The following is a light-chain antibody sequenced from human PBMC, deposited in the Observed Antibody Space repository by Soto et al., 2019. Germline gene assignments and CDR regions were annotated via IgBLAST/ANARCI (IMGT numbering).Light chain of an antibody. CDR3: QQYGRSPPS. Sequence: EIVLTQSPGTLSLSPGERATLSCRASQSVSKNFLAWYQQKPGQAPRLLISGASNRATGIPDRFSGSGSGTDFSLSIDRLEPEDLAVYCCQQYGRSPPSFGGGTKLAIK. V-gene: IGKV3-20*01. CDR1: QSVSKNF. J-gene: IGKJ4*01. CDR2: GAS.